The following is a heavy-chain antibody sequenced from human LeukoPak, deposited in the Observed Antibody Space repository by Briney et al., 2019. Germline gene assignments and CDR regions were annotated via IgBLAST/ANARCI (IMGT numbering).Heavy chain of an antibody. J-gene: IGHJ1*01. D-gene: IGHD4-17*01. CDR3: ARAAVTTSRYFQH. Sequence: PSETLSLTCSVSGGSISSLYWSWIRQPPGKGLEWIGEINHSGSTNYNPSLKSRVTMSVDTSKNQFSLKLSSVTAADTAVYYCARAAVTTSRYFQHWGQGTLVTVSS. V-gene: IGHV4-34*01. CDR2: INHSGST. CDR1: GGSISSLY.